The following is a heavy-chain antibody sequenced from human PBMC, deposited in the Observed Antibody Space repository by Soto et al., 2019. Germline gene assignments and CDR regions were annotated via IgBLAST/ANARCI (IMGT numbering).Heavy chain of an antibody. V-gene: IGHV3-7*03. CDR2: IKQDGSEK. J-gene: IGHJ4*02. D-gene: IGHD3-3*01. Sequence: EVQLVESGGGLVQPGGSLRLSCAASGFTFSSYWMTWVRQAPGKGLEWVANIKQDGSEKYYVDSVKGRFTISRDNAKNSLYLQMNSLRAEDTAVYYCARGITIFGVVGRLDYWGQGTLVTVSS. CDR1: GFTFSSYW. CDR3: ARGITIFGVVGRLDY.